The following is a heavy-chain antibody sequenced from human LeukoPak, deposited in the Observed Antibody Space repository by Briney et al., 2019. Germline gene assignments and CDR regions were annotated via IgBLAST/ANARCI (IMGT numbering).Heavy chain of an antibody. D-gene: IGHD6-19*01. Sequence: SETLPLTCTVSGGSISSYYWSRIRQPPGKGLEWIGYIYYSGSTNYNPSLKSRVTISVDTSKNQFSLKLSSVTAADTAVYYCASSIAVAATRSHYYYYGMDVWGQGTTVTVSS. CDR1: GGSISSYY. J-gene: IGHJ6*02. CDR3: ASSIAVAATRSHYYYYGMDV. CDR2: IYYSGST. V-gene: IGHV4-59*01.